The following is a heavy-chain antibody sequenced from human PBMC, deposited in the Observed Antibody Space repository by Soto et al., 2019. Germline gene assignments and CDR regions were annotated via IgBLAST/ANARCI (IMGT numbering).Heavy chain of an antibody. CDR1: GYTFTSYG. V-gene: IGHV1-18*01. CDR3: ARERGGYFGDY. Sequence: QVQLVQSGAEVKKPGASVKVSCKASGYTFTSYGISWVLQAPGQWLDWMGWISAYNGNTKYAQKLQSRVTMTTDTSASTAYMELRSLRSDDTAVYYGARERGGYFGDYWGQGTLVTVSS. D-gene: IGHD3-16*01. CDR2: ISAYNGNT. J-gene: IGHJ4*02.